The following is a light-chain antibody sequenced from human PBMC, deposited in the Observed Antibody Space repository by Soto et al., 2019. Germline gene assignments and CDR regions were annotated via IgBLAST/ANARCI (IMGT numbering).Light chain of an antibody. CDR2: DAS. Sequence: EIVLTQSPATLSLSPGERATLSCRASQSVSDYLAWYQQRPGQAPRLLIYDASKRATGIPARFSGSGSGTDFTLTISSLEAEDVAVYYCQQGGSWLWTFGQGTKVEIK. CDR3: QQGGSWLWT. J-gene: IGKJ1*01. V-gene: IGKV3-11*01. CDR1: QSVSDY.